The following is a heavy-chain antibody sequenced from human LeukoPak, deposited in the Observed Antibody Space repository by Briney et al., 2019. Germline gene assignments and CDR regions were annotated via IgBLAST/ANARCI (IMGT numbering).Heavy chain of an antibody. CDR3: ASEIPNCRTTSCPR. CDR2: IKQDGSEK. CDR1: GFTFSSYW. Sequence: TGGSLRLSCAVSGFTFSSYWMSWVRQAPGKGLEWVANIKQDGSEKYYVDSVKGRFTISRDNAKNSLYLQMNSLRAEDTAVYYCASEIPNCRTTSCPRWGQGTLVTVSS. J-gene: IGHJ4*02. D-gene: IGHD2-2*01. V-gene: IGHV3-7*01.